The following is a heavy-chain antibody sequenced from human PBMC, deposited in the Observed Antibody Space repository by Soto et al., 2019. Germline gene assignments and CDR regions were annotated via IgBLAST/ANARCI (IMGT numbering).Heavy chain of an antibody. CDR1: GGSISSGGYF. CDR3: ASHMVRGVPFGY. CDR2: IFYIGST. D-gene: IGHD3-10*01. V-gene: IGHV4-31*03. J-gene: IGHJ4*02. Sequence: SETLSLTCTVSGGSISSGGYFWNWIRQHPGKGLEWIGYIFYIGSTYYNPSLKSRVTISVDTSKNQFSLKLSSVTAADTAVYYCASHMVRGVPFGYWGQGTLVTVSS.